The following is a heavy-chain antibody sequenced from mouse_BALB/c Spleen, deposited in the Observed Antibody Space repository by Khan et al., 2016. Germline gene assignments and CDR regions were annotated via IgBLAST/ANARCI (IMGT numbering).Heavy chain of an antibody. J-gene: IGHJ3*01. CDR1: GFDFRGYW. CDR2: INSDSRTI. V-gene: IGHV4-1*02. D-gene: IGHD1-1*01. CDR3: ARAGYYGYLVY. Sequence: EVKLLESGGGLVQPGGSLKLSCAASGFDFRGYWMSWVRQAPGKGLEWIGEINSDSRTINYSPSLKDKFTISRDNAKSTLYLQISNVRSEDTAIYYCARAGYYGYLVYWGQGTLVSISA.